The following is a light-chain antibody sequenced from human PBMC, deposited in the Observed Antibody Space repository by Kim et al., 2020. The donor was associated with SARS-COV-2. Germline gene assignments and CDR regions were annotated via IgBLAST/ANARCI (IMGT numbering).Light chain of an antibody. CDR1: NIGSKS. CDR3: QVWDSSSDHRV. V-gene: IGLV3-21*04. J-gene: IGLJ2*01. Sequence: PGKTTRITCGGNNIGSKSVHWYQQKPGQAPVLNIYYDSDRPSGIPERFSGSNSGNTATLTISRVEAGDEADYYCQVWDSSSDHRVFGGGTKLTVL. CDR2: YDS.